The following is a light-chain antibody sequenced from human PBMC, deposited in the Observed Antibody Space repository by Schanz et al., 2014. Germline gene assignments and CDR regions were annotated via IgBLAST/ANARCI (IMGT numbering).Light chain of an antibody. V-gene: IGLV2-14*03. CDR1: SSDIGGYNY. CDR3: SSFRKSSTLVV. Sequence: QSALTQPASVSGSPGQSITIPCTGTSSDIGGYNYVSWYQQYPGKAPKLMIYDVSNRPSGVSNRFSGSKSGNTASLTISGLQADDEADYYCSSFRKSSTLVVFGGGTKLT. J-gene: IGLJ2*01. CDR2: DVS.